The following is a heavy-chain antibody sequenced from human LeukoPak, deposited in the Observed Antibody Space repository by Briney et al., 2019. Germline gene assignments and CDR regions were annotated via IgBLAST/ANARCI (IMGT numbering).Heavy chain of an antibody. Sequence: PAGSLRLSCGAAGFTFRTSWMNWVRQAPRKGLEWVASINPDGSENYSVDSVKGRLTISRDNAKKSLYLKMNSLRAEDTAVYYCFVGATADYWGQGTLVTVSS. CDR3: FVGATADY. V-gene: IGHV3-7*01. D-gene: IGHD1-26*01. CDR2: INPDGSEN. CDR1: GFTFRTSW. J-gene: IGHJ4*02.